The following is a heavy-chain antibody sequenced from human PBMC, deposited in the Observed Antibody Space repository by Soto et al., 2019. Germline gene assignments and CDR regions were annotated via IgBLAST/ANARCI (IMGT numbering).Heavy chain of an antibody. CDR2: ISWNSGSI. CDR1: GFTFDDYA. J-gene: IGHJ3*02. CDR3: AKDPKPFLRQPDAFDI. Sequence: PGGSLRLSCAASGFTFDDYAMHWVRQAPGKGLEWVSGISWNSGSIGYADSVKGRFTISRDNAKNSLYLQMNSLRAEDTALYYCAKDPKPFLRQPDAFDIWGQGTMVTVSS. D-gene: IGHD6-13*01. V-gene: IGHV3-9*01.